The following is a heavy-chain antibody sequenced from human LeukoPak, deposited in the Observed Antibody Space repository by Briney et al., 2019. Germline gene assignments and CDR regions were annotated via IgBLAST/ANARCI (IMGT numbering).Heavy chain of an antibody. J-gene: IGHJ4*02. CDR3: ARARYDSSGYYQYYFDY. D-gene: IGHD3-22*01. V-gene: IGHV4-38-2*02. CDR2: IYHSGST. CDR1: GYSISSGYY. Sequence: SETLSLTCTVSGYSISSGYYWGWIRQPPGKGLAWIGSIYHSGSTYYNPSLKSRVTISVDTSKNQFSLKLSSVTAADTAVYYCARARYDSSGYYQYYFDYWGQGTLVTVSS.